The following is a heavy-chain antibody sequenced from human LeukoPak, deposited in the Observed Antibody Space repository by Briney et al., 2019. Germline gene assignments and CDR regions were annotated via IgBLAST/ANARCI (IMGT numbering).Heavy chain of an antibody. CDR3: ARGRTYYYGSGSYFQY. J-gene: IGHJ4*02. CDR2: INHSGST. V-gene: IGHV4-34*01. D-gene: IGHD3-10*01. Sequence: SETLSLTCAVDGGSFSGYYWSWIRQPPGKGLECIGEINHSGSTNYNPSLKSRVTISVSTSKNQFSLKLSSVAAADTAVYYCARGRTYYYGSGSYFQYWGQGTLVTVSS. CDR1: GGSFSGYY.